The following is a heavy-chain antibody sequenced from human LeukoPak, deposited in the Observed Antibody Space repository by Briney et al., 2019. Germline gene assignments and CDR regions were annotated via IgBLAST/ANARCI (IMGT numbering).Heavy chain of an antibody. V-gene: IGHV3-23*01. J-gene: IGHJ4*02. Sequence: GGSLRLSCAASGFTFSSYAMSWVRQAPGKGLEWVSAISGSGGSTYYADSVKGRFTISRDNSKNTLHLQMNSLRAEDTAVYYCAKGIRSSSWYCFDYWGQGTLVSVSS. D-gene: IGHD6-13*01. CDR2: ISGSGGST. CDR1: GFTFSSYA. CDR3: AKGIRSSSWYCFDY.